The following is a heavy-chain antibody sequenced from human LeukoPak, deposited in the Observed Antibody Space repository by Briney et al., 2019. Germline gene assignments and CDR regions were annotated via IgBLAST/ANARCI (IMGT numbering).Heavy chain of an antibody. CDR2: INPNSGNT. V-gene: IGHV1-8*03. D-gene: IGHD3-10*01. J-gene: IGHJ6*04. Sequence: ASVEVSCKASGYTFTTLDINWVRQATGQGLEWMGWINPNSGNTGYAQKFQGRVTISRDTSISTAYMELSSLRSEDTAVYYCARVFIGAPLVAPGLDVWGKGTTVTVSS. CDR3: ARVFIGAPLVAPGLDV. CDR1: GYTFTTLD.